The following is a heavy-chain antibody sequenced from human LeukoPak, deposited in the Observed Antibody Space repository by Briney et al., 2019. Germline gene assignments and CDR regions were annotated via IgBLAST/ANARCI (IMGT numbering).Heavy chain of an antibody. V-gene: IGHV3-7*01. D-gene: IGHD3-10*01. CDR3: AREGISGGIFDY. J-gene: IGHJ4*02. CDR1: GFTFSSYW. Sequence: GGSLRLSCAASGFTFSSYWMSWVRQAPGKGLEWVANIKQDGSEKYYVDSVEGRFTVSRDDARNLLFLQMNSLRAGDTAVYYCAREGISGGIFDYWGQGALVAVSS. CDR2: IKQDGSEK.